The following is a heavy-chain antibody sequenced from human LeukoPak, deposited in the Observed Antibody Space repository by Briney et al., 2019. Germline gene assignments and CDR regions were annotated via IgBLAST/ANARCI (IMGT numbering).Heavy chain of an antibody. Sequence: NPSETLSLTCAVYGGSFSVYYWSWIRQPPGKGLEWIGEINHSGSTNYNPSLKSRVTISVDTSKNQFSLKLSSVTAADTAVYYCARGYYYGSGKSYYYYYYGMDVWGQGTTVTVSS. V-gene: IGHV4-34*01. CDR3: ARGYYYGSGKSYYYYYYGMDV. D-gene: IGHD3-10*01. CDR1: GGSFSVYY. CDR2: INHSGST. J-gene: IGHJ6*02.